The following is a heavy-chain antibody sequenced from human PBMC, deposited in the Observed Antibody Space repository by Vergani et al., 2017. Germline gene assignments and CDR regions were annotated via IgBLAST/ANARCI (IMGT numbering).Heavy chain of an antibody. D-gene: IGHD3-10*01. V-gene: IGHV3-23*04. J-gene: IGHJ6*03. CDR3: AKDSPRGKTNYYYYYMDV. CDR2: ISGSGGST. CDR1: GFTFSSYA. Sequence: VQLVESGGGVVQPGRSLRLSCAASGFTFSSYAMHWVRQAPGKGLEWVSAISGSGGSTYYADSVKGRFTISRDNSKNTLYLQMNSLRAEDTAVYYCAKDSPRGKTNYYYYYMDVWGKGTTVTVSS.